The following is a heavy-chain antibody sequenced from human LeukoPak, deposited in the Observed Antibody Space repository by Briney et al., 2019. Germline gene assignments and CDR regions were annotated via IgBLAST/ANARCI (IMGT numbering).Heavy chain of an antibody. CDR2: MYPSGGST. V-gene: IGHV1-46*01. J-gene: IGHJ4*02. CDR3: AREGPADTKYYFDY. Sequence: GASVKVSCKASGGTFSSYAISWVRQAPGQGLEWMGIMYPSGGSTRSAQKFQGRVTMTSDTSTSTVYMELSSLRSEDSAVYYCAREGPADTKYYFDYWGQGTLVTVS. CDR1: GGTFSSYA. D-gene: IGHD2-2*01.